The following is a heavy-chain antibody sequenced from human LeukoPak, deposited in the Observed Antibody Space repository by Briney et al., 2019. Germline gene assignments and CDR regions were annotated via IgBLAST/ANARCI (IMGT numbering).Heavy chain of an antibody. J-gene: IGHJ6*03. CDR1: GFTFSGYW. CDR2: INTDGSST. Sequence: GGSLRLSCAASGFTFSGYWMHWVRQAPGKGLVWVSRINTDGSSTNYADSVKGRFTISRDNAKNSLYLQMNSLRAEDTAVYYCARVARYYDSSGYYYYYYMDVWGKGTTVTISS. V-gene: IGHV3-74*01. CDR3: ARVARYYDSSGYYYYYYMDV. D-gene: IGHD3-22*01.